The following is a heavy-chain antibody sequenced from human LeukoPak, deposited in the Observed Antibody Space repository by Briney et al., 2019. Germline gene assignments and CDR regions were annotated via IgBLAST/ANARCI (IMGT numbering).Heavy chain of an antibody. CDR3: ARGVVVTLGTYYFDY. CDR1: GFTFSTYW. Sequence: TGGSLRLSCAASGFTFSTYWMNWARQAPGKGLEWVASINPSGSVKYYVNSVKGRFTISRDNAKNSLYLQMSNLRVEDTAVYYCARGVVVTLGTYYFDYWGQGTLVTVSS. D-gene: IGHD2-21*02. J-gene: IGHJ4*02. V-gene: IGHV3-7*03. CDR2: INPSGSVK.